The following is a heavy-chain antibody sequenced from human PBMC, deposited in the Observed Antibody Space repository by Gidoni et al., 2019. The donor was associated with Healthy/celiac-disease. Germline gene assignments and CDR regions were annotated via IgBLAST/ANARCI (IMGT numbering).Heavy chain of an antibody. D-gene: IGHD1-26*01. CDR1: GYTFTSYG. CDR3: ARAYRGATGGV. V-gene: IGHV1-18*01. Sequence: QVQLVPSGAEVKKPGSSVKVSCKASGYTFTSYGISWVRQAPGQGLEWMGWIRAYNGNTNYAQKLQGRVTMTTDTSTSTADMELRSLRSDDTAVYYCARAYRGATGGVWGQGTLVTVSS. CDR2: IRAYNGNT. J-gene: IGHJ4*02.